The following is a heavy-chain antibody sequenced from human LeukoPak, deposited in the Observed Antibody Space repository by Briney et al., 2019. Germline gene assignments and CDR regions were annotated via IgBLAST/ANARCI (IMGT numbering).Heavy chain of an antibody. V-gene: IGHV3-21*01. CDR3: ARLTFGGVIGFDY. Sequence: GGSLRLSCAASGFTFSSYSMNWVRQAPGKGLEWVSSISSSGSHMYYADSVKGRFTISRDNAKNSLYLQMNSLRAEDTAVYYCARLTFGGVIGFDYWGQGTLVIVSS. J-gene: IGHJ4*02. CDR2: ISSSGSHM. CDR1: GFTFSSYS. D-gene: IGHD3-16*02.